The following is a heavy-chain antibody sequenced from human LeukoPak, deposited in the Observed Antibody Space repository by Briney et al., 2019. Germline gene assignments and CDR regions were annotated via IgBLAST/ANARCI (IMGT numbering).Heavy chain of an antibody. J-gene: IGHJ5*02. CDR2: INHSGST. Sequence: SETLSLTCAVYGGSLSGYYWNWIRQPPGKGLEWIGEINHSGSTNYNPSLKSRVTISVDASKNQFSLKLSSVTAADTAVYYCARGRGLLLWFGELLYKCWFDPWGQGTLVTVSS. CDR3: ARGRGLLLWFGELLYKCWFDP. D-gene: IGHD3-10*01. CDR1: GGSLSGYY. V-gene: IGHV4-34*01.